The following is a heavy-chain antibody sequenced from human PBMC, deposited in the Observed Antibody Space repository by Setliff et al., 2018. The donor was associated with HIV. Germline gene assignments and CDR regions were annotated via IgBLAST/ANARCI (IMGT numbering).Heavy chain of an antibody. J-gene: IGHJ5*02. D-gene: IGHD4-17*01. Sequence: ASVKVSCKASGYTFTTYGMNWVRQAPGQGLEWMGWINTDTGNPTYAQAFTGRFVFSVDTSVSTAYLQISSLKAEDTAVYYCARALYGDYGGDINWFDPWGQGTLVTVSS. V-gene: IGHV7-4-1*02. CDR1: GYTFTTYG. CDR3: ARALYGDYGGDINWFDP. CDR2: INTDTGNP.